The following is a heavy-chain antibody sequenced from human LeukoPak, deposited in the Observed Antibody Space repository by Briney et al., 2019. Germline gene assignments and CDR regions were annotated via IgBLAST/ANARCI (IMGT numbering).Heavy chain of an antibody. V-gene: IGHV4-59*01. CDR3: ARGDYGSGSYYGY. D-gene: IGHD3-10*01. J-gene: IGHJ4*02. Sequence: SETLSLTCTVSGGSISSYYWSWIRQPPGKGLEWIGYIYYSGSTNYNPSLKSRVTISVDTSKNQFSLKLSSVTAADTAVYYCARGDYGSGSYYGYWGQGTLVTVSS. CDR1: GGSISSYY. CDR2: IYYSGST.